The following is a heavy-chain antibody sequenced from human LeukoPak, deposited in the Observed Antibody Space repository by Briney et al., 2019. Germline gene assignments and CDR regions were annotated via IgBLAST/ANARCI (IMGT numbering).Heavy chain of an antibody. CDR3: ASHDSGDY. J-gene: IGHJ4*02. V-gene: IGHV3-64*01. Sequence: PGGSLRLSCAASGFTFSSYTMHWVRQAPGKGLEYVSAISSNGGSTYYASSVKGRFTISRDNSKNTLYLQMGSLRAEDMAVYYCASHDSGDYWGQGTLVIVSS. CDR1: GFTFSSYT. CDR2: ISSNGGST. D-gene: IGHD2-21*02.